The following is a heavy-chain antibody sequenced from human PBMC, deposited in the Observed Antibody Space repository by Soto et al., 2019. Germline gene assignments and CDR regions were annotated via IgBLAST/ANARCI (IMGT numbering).Heavy chain of an antibody. CDR3: ARDGQIAPAHGTVTTFYY. Sequence: QVQLVQSGAEVKNPGASVKVSCKSSGYTFTSYGISWVRQAPGQGLEWVGWISAYNGNTNYAQKLQDRVTMTSDTSTSPAYMELRSLRSDDTAVYYCARDGQIAPAHGTVTTFYYWGQGSLVTVSS. J-gene: IGHJ4*02. CDR2: ISAYNGNT. V-gene: IGHV1-18*04. D-gene: IGHD4-17*01. CDR1: GYTFTSYG.